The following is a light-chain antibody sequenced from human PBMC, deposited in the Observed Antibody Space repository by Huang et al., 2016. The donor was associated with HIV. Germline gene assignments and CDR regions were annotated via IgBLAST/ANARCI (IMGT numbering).Light chain of an antibody. V-gene: IGKV1-39*01. CDR2: GSS. Sequence: DIQMTQSPSYLSASLGDTVTITCRSSQNVATYLNWYQQRPGRAPNLLIYGSSTVQRGVPSRFSGGGSGTDFSLTINGLQPEDFAIYYCHQSYTISSFGQGTRL. CDR1: QNVATY. J-gene: IGKJ5*01. CDR3: HQSYTISS.